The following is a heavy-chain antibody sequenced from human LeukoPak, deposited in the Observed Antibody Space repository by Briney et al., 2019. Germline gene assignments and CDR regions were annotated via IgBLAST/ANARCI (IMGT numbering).Heavy chain of an antibody. CDR2: ISPNSGNT. J-gene: IGHJ4*02. CDR1: GYTFTSYD. CDR3: ARGTVGPLWFGGY. Sequence: GASVRVSCKASGYTFTSYDINWVRQAPGQGLEWMGWISPNSGNTDYAQKFQGRVTMTRNTSISTAYMELSSLRSEDTAVYYCARGTVGPLWFGGYWGQGTLATVSS. D-gene: IGHD3-10*01. V-gene: IGHV1-8*01.